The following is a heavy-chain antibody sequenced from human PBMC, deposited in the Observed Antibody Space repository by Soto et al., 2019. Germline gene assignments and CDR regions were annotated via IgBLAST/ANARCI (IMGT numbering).Heavy chain of an antibody. CDR2: IKQDGSTT. Sequence: EGELVESGGGLVQPGGSLRLSCAASGFTFSKYWLSWVRQAPGKGLEWLADIKQDGSTTYYVDSVKGRFSIARDNAEKSVYLQMNSLRVDDTAVYYCARDSDDYGDYGWYFDVWGRGTLVTVST. CDR1: GFTFSKYW. CDR3: ARDSDDYGDYGWYFDV. D-gene: IGHD4-17*01. V-gene: IGHV3-7*01. J-gene: IGHJ2*01.